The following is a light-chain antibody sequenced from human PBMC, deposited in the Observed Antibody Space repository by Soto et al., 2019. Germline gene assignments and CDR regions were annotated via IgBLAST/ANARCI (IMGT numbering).Light chain of an antibody. CDR3: QQYNSYSIT. Sequence: DIQMAQAPTTLVASVGDKLTITFRASQSISRWLAWYKQKPGKAPKVLSYDASSLESGVPSRFRGSGSGTEFTLTISSLKPDDFETYYCQQYNSYSITFGQGTRLEI. CDR2: DAS. J-gene: IGKJ5*01. V-gene: IGKV1-5*01. CDR1: QSISRW.